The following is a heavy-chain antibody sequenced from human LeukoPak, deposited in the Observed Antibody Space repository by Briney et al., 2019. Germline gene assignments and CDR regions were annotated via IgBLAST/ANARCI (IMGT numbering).Heavy chain of an antibody. V-gene: IGHV3-23*01. J-gene: IGHJ4*02. CDR3: ARVGSSWYYFDY. D-gene: IGHD6-13*01. CDR1: GLTFSNYD. CDR2: ISGSGTST. Sequence: GGSLRLSCAASGLTFSNYDMSWVRQAPGKGLEWVPGISGSGTSTYYADSVKGRFTISRDNSKNTLYLQMNNLRAEDTAVYYCARVGSSWYYFDYWGQGDLVTVSS.